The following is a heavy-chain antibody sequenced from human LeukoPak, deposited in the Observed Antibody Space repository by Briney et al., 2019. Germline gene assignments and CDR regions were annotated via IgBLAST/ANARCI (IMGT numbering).Heavy chain of an antibody. CDR2: IYSGGNT. CDR3: AAYDFWSGYSAGIDY. Sequence: GGSLRLSCAASGFTFSSYWMSWVRQAPGKGLEWVSVIYSGGNTYYADSVKGRFTISRDNSKNTLYLQMNSLRAEDTAVYYCAAYDFWSGYSAGIDYWGQGTLVTVSS. J-gene: IGHJ4*02. D-gene: IGHD3-3*01. V-gene: IGHV3-53*01. CDR1: GFTFSSYW.